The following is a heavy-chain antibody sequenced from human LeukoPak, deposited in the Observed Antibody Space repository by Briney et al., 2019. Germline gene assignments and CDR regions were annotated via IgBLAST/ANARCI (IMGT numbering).Heavy chain of an antibody. V-gene: IGHV3-11*06. Sequence: GSLRLSCAASGFTFSDYYMSWIRQAPGKGLEWVSYFSSSSSYTNYADSVKGRFTISRDNAKNSLYLQMNSLRAEDTAVYYCARDYSRWLHGAHYFDYWGQGTLVTVSS. CDR1: GFTFSDYY. CDR3: ARDYSRWLHGAHYFDY. CDR2: FSSSSSYT. J-gene: IGHJ4*02. D-gene: IGHD5-24*01.